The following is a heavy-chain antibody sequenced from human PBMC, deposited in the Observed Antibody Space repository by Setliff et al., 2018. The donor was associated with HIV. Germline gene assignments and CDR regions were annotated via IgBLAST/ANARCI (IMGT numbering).Heavy chain of an antibody. CDR3: ARSSRSSPFWFDY. D-gene: IGHD6-6*01. J-gene: IGHJ4*01. Sequence: SETLSLTCTVSGGSINNDIYFWTWIRQRPGKGLEWIGYIYYSGSTHSNPSLKSRLTRSVDTSSNQFSLKLNSVTAADTAIYYCARSSRSSPFWFDYWGLGTLVTLSS. V-gene: IGHV4-31*03. CDR2: IYYSGST. CDR1: GGSINNDIYF.